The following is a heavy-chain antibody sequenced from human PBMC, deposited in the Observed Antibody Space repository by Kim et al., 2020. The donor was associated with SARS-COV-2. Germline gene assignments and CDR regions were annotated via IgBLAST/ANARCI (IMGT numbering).Heavy chain of an antibody. CDR2: IYYSGST. V-gene: IGHV4-39*01. Sequence: SETLSLTCTVSGGSISSSSYYWGWIRQPPGKGLEWIGSIYYSGSTYYNPSLKSRVTISVDTSKNQFSLKLSSVTAADTAVYYCARPRYSGYDGGPVYYYGMDVWGQGTTVTVSS. CDR1: GGSISSSSYY. CDR3: ARPRYSGYDGGPVYYYGMDV. J-gene: IGHJ6*02. D-gene: IGHD5-12*01.